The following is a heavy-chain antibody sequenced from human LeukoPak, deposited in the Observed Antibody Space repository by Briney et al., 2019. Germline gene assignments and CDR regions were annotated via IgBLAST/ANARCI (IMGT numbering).Heavy chain of an antibody. CDR1: GGSISSYY. V-gene: IGHV4-59*01. D-gene: IGHD3-10*01. CDR3: ARTLLWFGEPLYYFDY. J-gene: IGHJ4*02. CDR2: IYYSGST. Sequence: SETLSHTCTVSGGSISSYYWSWIRQPPGKGLEWIGYIYYSGSTNYNPSLKSRVTISVDTSKNQFSLKLSSVTAADMAVYYCARTLLWFGEPLYYFDYWGQGTLVTVSS.